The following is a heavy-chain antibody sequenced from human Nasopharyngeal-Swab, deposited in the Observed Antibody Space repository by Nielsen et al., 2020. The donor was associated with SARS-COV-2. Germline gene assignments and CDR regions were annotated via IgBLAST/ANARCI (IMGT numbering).Heavy chain of an antibody. D-gene: IGHD1-26*01. V-gene: IGHV1-18*01. Sequence: ASVKVSCKASGYTFTSYCIIWVRQPPGQGLVWMGWISAYNGNTNYAQRLQGRVTMTTDTSTSTAYMELRSLRSDDTAVYYCARDSSGSYDGAFDIWGQGTMVTVSS. CDR3: ARDSSGSYDGAFDI. CDR1: GYTFTSYC. J-gene: IGHJ3*02. CDR2: ISAYNGNT.